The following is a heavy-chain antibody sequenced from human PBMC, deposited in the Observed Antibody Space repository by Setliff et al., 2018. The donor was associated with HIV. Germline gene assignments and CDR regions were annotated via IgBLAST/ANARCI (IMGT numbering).Heavy chain of an antibody. Sequence: GASVKVSCKASGFTFKDYYMHCVRQAPGQGLEWLGMINPSGGSTWYAQKFQGRVTMTGDTSTNTLYMELSSLRSEDTAVYYCARGWEGGMDYWGQGTLVTVSS. CDR3: ARGWEGGMDY. CDR2: INPSGGST. V-gene: IGHV1-46*02. CDR1: GFTFKDYY. J-gene: IGHJ4*02. D-gene: IGHD1-26*01.